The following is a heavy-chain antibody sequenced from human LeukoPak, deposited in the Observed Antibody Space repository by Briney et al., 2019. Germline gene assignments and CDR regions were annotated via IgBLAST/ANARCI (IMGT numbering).Heavy chain of an antibody. Sequence: GGSLRLSCAASGFTFSSYAMSWVRQAPGKGLEWVSYISSSSSTIYYADSVKGRFTISRDNAKNSLYLQMNSLRAEDTAVYYCARESRSIAARPPFDYWGQGTLVTVSS. J-gene: IGHJ4*02. V-gene: IGHV3-48*01. CDR2: ISSSSSTI. D-gene: IGHD6-6*01. CDR1: GFTFSSYA. CDR3: ARESRSIAARPPFDY.